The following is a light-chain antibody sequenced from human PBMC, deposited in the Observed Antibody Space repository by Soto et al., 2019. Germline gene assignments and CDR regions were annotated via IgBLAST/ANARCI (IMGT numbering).Light chain of an antibody. CDR3: SSYTSSSTLV. V-gene: IGLV2-14*01. J-gene: IGLJ1*01. CDR2: EVS. Sequence: QSVLTQAPSVSGSPGQSITISSTGTSSYVGGYNYVSWYQQHPGKAPKLMIYEVSNRPSGVSNRFSGSKSGNTASLTISGLQAQDEADYYCSSYTSSSTLVFGTGTKVTV. CDR1: SSYVGGYNY.